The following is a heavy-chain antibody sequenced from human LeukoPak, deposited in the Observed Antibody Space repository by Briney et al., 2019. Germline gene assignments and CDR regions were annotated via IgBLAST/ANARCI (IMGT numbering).Heavy chain of an antibody. V-gene: IGHV3-23*01. CDR3: AKDLVPAAIRDYYYYYGMDV. CDR2: ISGSGGST. J-gene: IGHJ6*02. CDR1: GGSFSGYY. Sequence: ETLSLTCAVYGGSFSGYYWSWVRQAPGKGLEWVSAISGSGGSTYYADSVKGRFTISRDNSKNTLYLQMNSLRAEDTAVYYCAKDLVPAAIRDYYYYYGMDVWGQGTTVTVSS. D-gene: IGHD2-2*02.